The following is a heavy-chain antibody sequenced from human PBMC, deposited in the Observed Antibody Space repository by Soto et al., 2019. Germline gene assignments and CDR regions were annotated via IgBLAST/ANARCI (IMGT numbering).Heavy chain of an antibody. CDR1: GFTFSTYW. Sequence: GGSLRLSCAASGFTFSTYWISWVRQAPGKGLEWVANIKQDGSEKYYVDSVKGRFTISRDNTKNSLYLRMNSLRAEDTAVYYCAREGSLFDYWGQGTQVTVPQ. J-gene: IGHJ4*02. V-gene: IGHV3-7*05. CDR2: IKQDGSEK. CDR3: AREGSLFDY.